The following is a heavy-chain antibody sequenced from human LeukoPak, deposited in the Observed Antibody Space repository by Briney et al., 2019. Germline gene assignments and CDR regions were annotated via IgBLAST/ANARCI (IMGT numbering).Heavy chain of an antibody. Sequence: GGSLRLSCAASGFTFSSYWMSWVRQAPGKGLEWVANIKQDGSEKYYVDSVKGRFTISRDNAKNSLYLQMNSLRAEDTALYYCAREVVPAAMPGGYYYYMDVWGKGTTVTVSS. CDR1: GFTFSSYW. V-gene: IGHV3-7*03. D-gene: IGHD2-2*01. CDR2: IKQDGSEK. CDR3: AREVVPAAMPGGYYYYMDV. J-gene: IGHJ6*03.